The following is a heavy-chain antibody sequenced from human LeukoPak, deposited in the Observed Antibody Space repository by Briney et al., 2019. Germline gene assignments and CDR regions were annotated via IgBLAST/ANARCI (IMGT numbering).Heavy chain of an antibody. V-gene: IGHV3-74*01. Sequence: GGSLRLSCAASGFTFSSYWMHWVRQAPGKGLVWVSRINSDGSSTSYADSVKGRFTISRDNAKNTLYLEMNSLRAEDTAVYYCAREKAIHGDYVVSRDAFDIWGQGTMVTVSS. CDR3: AREKAIHGDYVVSRDAFDI. CDR2: INSDGSST. D-gene: IGHD4-17*01. J-gene: IGHJ3*02. CDR1: GFTFSSYW.